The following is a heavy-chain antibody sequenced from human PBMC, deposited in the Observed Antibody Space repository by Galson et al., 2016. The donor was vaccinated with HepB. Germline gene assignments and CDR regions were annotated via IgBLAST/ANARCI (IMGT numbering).Heavy chain of an antibody. Sequence: LSLTCTVSGDSISSSSYFWGWIRQPPGKGLEWIGSIYYSGSTYYNPSLKSRVTISLDTSKNQFSLKLSSVTAADTAVYYCARVDTAMVHFDYWGQGTLVTVSS. CDR1: GDSISSSSYF. D-gene: IGHD5-18*01. J-gene: IGHJ4*02. CDR2: IYYSGST. CDR3: ARVDTAMVHFDY. V-gene: IGHV4-39*07.